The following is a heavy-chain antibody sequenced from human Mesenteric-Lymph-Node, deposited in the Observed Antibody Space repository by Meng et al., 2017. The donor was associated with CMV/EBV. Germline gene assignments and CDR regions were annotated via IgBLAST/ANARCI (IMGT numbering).Heavy chain of an antibody. D-gene: IGHD3-16*01. CDR2: INTNSGNP. CDR1: GYTFTSYA. V-gene: IGHV7-4-1*02. Sequence: SGYTFTSYAMNWVRQAPGQGLEWMGWINTNSGNPTYAQGFTGRFVFSLDTSVSTAYLQISSLKAEDTAVYYCARVRGVMRYWYFDLWGRGTLVTVSS. J-gene: IGHJ2*01. CDR3: ARVRGVMRYWYFDL.